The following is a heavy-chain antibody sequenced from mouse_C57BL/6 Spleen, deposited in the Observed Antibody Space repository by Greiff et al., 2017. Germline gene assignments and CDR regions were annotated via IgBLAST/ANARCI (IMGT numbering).Heavy chain of an antibody. CDR2: IWWDDDK. CDR3: AGIEGEYSKGAY. CDR1: GFSLSTFGMG. J-gene: IGHJ3*01. D-gene: IGHD2-5*01. V-gene: IGHV8-8*01. Sequence: QVTLKESGPGILQPSQTLSLTCSFSGFSLSTFGMGVGWIRQPSGKGLEWLAHIWWDDDKYYNPALKSRLTISKATSKNQEFLTIANVDTAETTTDYCAGIEGEYSKGAYWGEGTLVTVSA.